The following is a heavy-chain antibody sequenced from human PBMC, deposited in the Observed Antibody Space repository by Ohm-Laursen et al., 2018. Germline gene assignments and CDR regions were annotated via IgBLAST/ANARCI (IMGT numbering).Heavy chain of an antibody. D-gene: IGHD1-1*01. CDR3: AKGTTDVDY. CDR1: GFTMRNYW. CDR2: IKPDASEE. V-gene: IGHV3-7*01. Sequence: SLRLSCTASGFTMRNYWMSWVRQAPGKGLEWVANIKPDASEEHYVDSVKGRFTISRDNANNSVYLQMNSLRAEDTAVYYCAKGTTDVDYWGQGTLVTVSS. J-gene: IGHJ4*02.